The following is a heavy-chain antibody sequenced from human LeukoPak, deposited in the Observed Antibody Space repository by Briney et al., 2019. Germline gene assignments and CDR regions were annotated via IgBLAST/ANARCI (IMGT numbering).Heavy chain of an antibody. CDR3: AKFGGKNNYGDTRFDN. CDR2: IGAGGGGT. CDR1: GFTFTSYA. V-gene: IGHV3-23*01. Sequence: PGGSLRLSCAASGFTFTSYAMSWVRQAPGKGLEWVSGIGAGGGGTYYADSAKGRFTILRDNSKNTLYLQMNSLRAEDTAVYYCAKFGGKNNYGDTRFDNWGQGTLVTVSS. D-gene: IGHD3-16*01. J-gene: IGHJ4*02.